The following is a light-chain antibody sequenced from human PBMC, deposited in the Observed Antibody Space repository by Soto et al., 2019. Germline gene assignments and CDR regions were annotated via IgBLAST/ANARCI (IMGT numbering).Light chain of an antibody. CDR3: WSYAGSSTVV. Sequence: QSALTQPASVSGSPGQSISISCTGTSSDVGSYNLVSWYQQHPGKAPKLMIYEVSKWPSGVSNRFSGSKSRNTASLTISGLQDEDEADYYCWSYAGSSTVVFGAGTKLTVL. V-gene: IGLV2-23*02. CDR2: EVS. J-gene: IGLJ2*01. CDR1: SSDVGSYNL.